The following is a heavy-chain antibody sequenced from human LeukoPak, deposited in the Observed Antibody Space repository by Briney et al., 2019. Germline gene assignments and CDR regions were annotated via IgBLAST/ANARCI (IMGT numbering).Heavy chain of an antibody. Sequence: GESLKISCKGSGYTFTSYDINWVRQATGQGLEWMGWMNPNSGNTGYAQKFQGRVTITRNTSISTAYMELSSLRSEDTAVYYCAREAYSNQGPYYYYYMDVWGKGTTVTVPS. D-gene: IGHD4-11*01. J-gene: IGHJ6*03. CDR2: MNPNSGNT. V-gene: IGHV1-8*03. CDR1: GYTFTSYD. CDR3: AREAYSNQGPYYYYYMDV.